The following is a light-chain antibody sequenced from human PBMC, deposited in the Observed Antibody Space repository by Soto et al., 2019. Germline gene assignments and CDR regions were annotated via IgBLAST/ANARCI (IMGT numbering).Light chain of an antibody. J-gene: IGKJ1*01. CDR2: TAP. Sequence: DIQLAQAPSFLSASVGDRVTITCRASQGISSDLAWYQQKPGKAPKLLIYTAPTLQSGLPSRFSGSGSGTEFPLTINSLQPEDFAAYYCQPLHGYPHTFGQGTKVDIK. CDR1: QGISSD. CDR3: QPLHGYPHT. V-gene: IGKV1-9*01.